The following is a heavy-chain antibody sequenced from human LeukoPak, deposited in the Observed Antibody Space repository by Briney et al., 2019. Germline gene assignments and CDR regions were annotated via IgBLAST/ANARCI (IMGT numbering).Heavy chain of an antibody. Sequence: ASVKVSCKASGYTFTSYDINWVRQATGQGLEWMGWMNPNSGNTGYAQKFQGRVTMTRNTSISTAYMELSSLRSEDTAVYYCARGLSMVRGVIRSWFDPWGQGTLVTASS. CDR2: MNPNSGNT. CDR3: ARGLSMVRGVIRSWFDP. J-gene: IGHJ5*02. D-gene: IGHD3-10*01. V-gene: IGHV1-8*01. CDR1: GYTFTSYD.